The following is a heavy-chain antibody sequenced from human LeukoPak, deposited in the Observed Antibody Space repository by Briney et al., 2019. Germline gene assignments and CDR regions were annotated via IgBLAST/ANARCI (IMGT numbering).Heavy chain of an antibody. J-gene: IGHJ6*02. CDR2: MSYDGSHE. CDR1: GFTFSRHA. V-gene: IGHV3-30*01. Sequence: GGSLRLSCAASGFTFSRHAMYWVRQPPGKGLEWVAVMSYDGSHEKYADAVRGRFTISRDNSKNTLFLQMDSLATADTAVYFCAKDGAIAASGDYYYGMDFWGQGTTVIVSS. D-gene: IGHD6-13*01. CDR3: AKDGAIAASGDYYYGMDF.